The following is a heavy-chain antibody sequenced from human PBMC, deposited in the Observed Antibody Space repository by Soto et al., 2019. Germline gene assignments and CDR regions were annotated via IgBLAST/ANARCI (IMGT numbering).Heavy chain of an antibody. Sequence: PSETLSLTCTVSGGSISSYYWSWIRQPPGKGLEWIGYIYYSGSTNYNPSLKSRVTISVDTSKNQFSLKLSSVTAADTAVYYCARAGQQLVLGYYYYGMDVWGQGTPVTVYS. CDR1: GGSISSYY. D-gene: IGHD6-13*01. CDR3: ARAGQQLVLGYYYYGMDV. CDR2: IYYSGST. V-gene: IGHV4-59*01. J-gene: IGHJ6*02.